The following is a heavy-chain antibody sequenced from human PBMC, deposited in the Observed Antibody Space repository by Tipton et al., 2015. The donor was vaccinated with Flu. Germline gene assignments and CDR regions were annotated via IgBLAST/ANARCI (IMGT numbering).Heavy chain of an antibody. V-gene: IGHV5-51*03. J-gene: IGHJ4*02. CDR1: GYIFTNYW. D-gene: IGHD6-25*01. Sequence: VQLVQSGADVKKPGESLKISCKGSGYIFTNYWIGWVRQMPGKGLEWMGMIYPGDSDTRYGPSSQGQVTMSVDNSISSVYLQWSSLETSDTAIYYCVRPATAYNSDDYWGQGVLVTVSS. CDR2: IYPGDSDT. CDR3: VRPATAYNSDDY.